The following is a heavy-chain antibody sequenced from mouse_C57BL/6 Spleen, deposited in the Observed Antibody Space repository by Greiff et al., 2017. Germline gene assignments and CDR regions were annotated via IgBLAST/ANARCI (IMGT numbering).Heavy chain of an antibody. CDR2: IWSGGST. Sequence: QVQLQQSGPGLVQPSQSLSITCTVSGFSLTSYGVHWVRQSPGKGLEWLGVIWSGGSTDYNAAFISRLSISKDNSKSQVFFKMNSLQADDTAIYYCASSITTVVATPYAMDYWGQGTSGTVSS. J-gene: IGHJ4*01. CDR3: ASSITTVVATPYAMDY. V-gene: IGHV2-2*01. CDR1: GFSLTSYG. D-gene: IGHD1-1*01.